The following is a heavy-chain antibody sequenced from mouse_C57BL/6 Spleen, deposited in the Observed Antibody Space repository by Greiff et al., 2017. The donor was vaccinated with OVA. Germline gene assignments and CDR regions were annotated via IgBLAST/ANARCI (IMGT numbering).Heavy chain of an antibody. CDR1: GFTFSDYY. CDR3: ARDRGDGSSYAMDY. V-gene: IGHV5-16*01. CDR2: INYDGSST. D-gene: IGHD1-1*01. Sequence: EVQLVESEGGLVQPGSSMKLSCTASGFTFSDYYMAWVRQVPEKGLEWVANINYDGSSTYYLDSLKSRFIISRDNATNILYLQMSSLKSEDTATDDCARDRGDGSSYAMDYWGQGTSVTVSS. J-gene: IGHJ4*01.